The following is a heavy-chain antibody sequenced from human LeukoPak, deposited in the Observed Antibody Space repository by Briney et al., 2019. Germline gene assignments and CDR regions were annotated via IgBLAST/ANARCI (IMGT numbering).Heavy chain of an antibody. D-gene: IGHD5-24*01. CDR1: GFTFGHYY. V-gene: IGHV3-11*04. CDR2: ITSSGNTI. Sequence: PGGSLRLSCAASGFTFGHYYMSWIRQAPGKGLEWISCITSSGNTIYYTDSVKGRFTISRDNAKNSLYLQMNSLRAEDTAVYYCARDQEMATIYWGQGTLVTVSS. J-gene: IGHJ4*02. CDR3: ARDQEMATIY.